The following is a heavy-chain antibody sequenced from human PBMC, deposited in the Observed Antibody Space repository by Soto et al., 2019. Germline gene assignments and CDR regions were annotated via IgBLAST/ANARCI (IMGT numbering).Heavy chain of an antibody. V-gene: IGHV3-30-3*01. J-gene: IGHJ4*02. CDR1: GFTFSSYA. Sequence: GGSLRLSCAASGFTFSSYAMHWVRQAPGKGLEWVAVISYDGSNKYYADSVKGRFTISRDNSKNTLYLQMNSLRAEDTAVYYCVRAAGEYYYDSCLFRGGSRSIDYFDYWGQGTLVTVSS. CDR2: ISYDGSNK. CDR3: VRAAGEYYYDSCLFRGGSRSIDYFDY. D-gene: IGHD3-22*01.